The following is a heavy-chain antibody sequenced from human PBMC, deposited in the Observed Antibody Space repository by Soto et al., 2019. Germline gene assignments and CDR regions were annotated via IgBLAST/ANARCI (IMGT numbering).Heavy chain of an antibody. CDR1: GGTFSNYT. CDR3: ARSSPYIVVRKPTGNQDYYGMYV. V-gene: IGHV1-69*01. D-gene: IGHD2-2*01. Sequence: QVQLVQSGAEVKKPGSSVKVFCKASGGTFSNYTISWVRQAPGQGLEWMGGIIPVFGTTDYEQKFQGRVTMTADGSTSTAYMKLSSLRSADTAVYYCARSSPYIVVRKPTGNQDYYGMYVWGQGTTVTLSS. J-gene: IGHJ6*02. CDR2: IIPVFGTT.